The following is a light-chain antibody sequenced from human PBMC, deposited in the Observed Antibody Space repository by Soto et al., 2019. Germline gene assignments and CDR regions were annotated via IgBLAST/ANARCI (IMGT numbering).Light chain of an antibody. V-gene: IGLV2-23*01. CDR3: CSYAGXSTPLV. J-gene: IGLJ1*01. Sequence: QSVLTQPASVSGSPGQSITISCTGTSSDVGSYNLVSWYQLHPGKAPKLIIYEGSKRPSGVSNRFSGSKSGNTASLTISGLQAEDEADYYCCSYAGXSTPLVFGTGTKVTVL. CDR1: SSDVGSYNL. CDR2: EGS.